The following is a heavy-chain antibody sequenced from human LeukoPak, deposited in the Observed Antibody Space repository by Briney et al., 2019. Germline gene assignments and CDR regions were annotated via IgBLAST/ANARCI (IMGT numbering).Heavy chain of an antibody. CDR1: GFTFSSYW. V-gene: IGHV3-74*01. Sequence: GGSLRLSCAASGFTFSSYWMHWVRQAPGKGLVWVSRINSDGSSTSYADSVKGRFTISRDNAKITLYLQMNSLRAEDRAVYYCARDLSYGNPLDACDIWGQGTMVTVSS. J-gene: IGHJ3*02. CDR3: ARDLSYGNPLDACDI. CDR2: INSDGSST. D-gene: IGHD4-11*01.